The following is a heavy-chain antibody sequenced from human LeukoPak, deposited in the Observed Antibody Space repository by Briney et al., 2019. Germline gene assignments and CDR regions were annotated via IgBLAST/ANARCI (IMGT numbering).Heavy chain of an antibody. J-gene: IGHJ4*02. CDR3: ARRAGHRWLRFLEDRSGYFDY. Sequence: ASVEVSCKASGYTLTSYDINWVRQATGQGREWMGWMNPNRGNPGYPQKFQGRVTMTRNTSISTAYVELNSLRSEDTVVYYCARRAGHRWLRFLEDRSGYFDYWGQGTLVTVSS. CDR2: MNPNRGNP. D-gene: IGHD3-3*01. CDR1: GYTLTSYD. V-gene: IGHV1-8*01.